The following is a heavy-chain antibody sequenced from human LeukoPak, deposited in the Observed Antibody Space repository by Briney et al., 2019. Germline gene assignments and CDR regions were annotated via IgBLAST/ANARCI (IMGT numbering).Heavy chain of an antibody. Sequence: SETLSLTCTVSGGSVSSGSNYWSWIRQPPGKRLEWIGHIYYSGSTNYNPSLNSRVTISLDTSKNQFSLKLSSVTAADTAVYYCARDLYGSGPFDIWGQGTMVTVSS. D-gene: IGHD3-10*01. CDR2: IYYSGST. V-gene: IGHV4-61*01. J-gene: IGHJ3*02. CDR1: GGSVSSGSNY. CDR3: ARDLYGSGPFDI.